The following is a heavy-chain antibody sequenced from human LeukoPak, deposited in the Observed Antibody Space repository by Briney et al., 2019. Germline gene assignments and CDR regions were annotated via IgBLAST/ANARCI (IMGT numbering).Heavy chain of an antibody. CDR3: AKGQELDDGVFDS. CDR1: GFTFSSIA. V-gene: IGHV3-23*01. D-gene: IGHD1-1*01. J-gene: IGHJ4*02. Sequence: GGSLRLSCAASGFTFSSIAMTWVRQAPGKGLEWVSSIRSNGDTKYNADSVRGRFTISRENSKNTLYLQMNTLRVEDTAIYYCAKGQELDDGVFDSWGQGTLVTVSS. CDR2: IRSNGDTK.